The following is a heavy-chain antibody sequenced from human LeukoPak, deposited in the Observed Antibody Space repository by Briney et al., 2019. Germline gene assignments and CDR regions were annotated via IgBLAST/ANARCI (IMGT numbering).Heavy chain of an antibody. V-gene: IGHV1-3*04. D-gene: IGHD3-22*01. CDR2: INTGNTNT. J-gene: IGHJ3*02. Sequence: ASVKVSCKASGYTFSSYAMHWVRQAPGQRLEWMGWINTGNTNTKYSQKLQGRVTITRDTSASTVYMELSSLRSEDTAVYYCARANYDSSGYFLGAFDIWGQGTVVTVSS. CDR3: ARANYDSSGYFLGAFDI. CDR1: GYTFSSYA.